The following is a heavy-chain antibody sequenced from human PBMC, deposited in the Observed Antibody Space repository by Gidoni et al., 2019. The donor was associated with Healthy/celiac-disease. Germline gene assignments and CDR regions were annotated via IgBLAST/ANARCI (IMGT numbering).Heavy chain of an antibody. Sequence: QLQLQESGPGLVKPSETLSLTCTVSGGSISRSSYYWGWIRQPPGKGLEWIGSIYYSGSTYYNPSLKSRVTISVDTSKNQFSLKLSSVTAADTAVYYCARQPQFSYHHYYMDVWGKGTTVTVSS. CDR3: ARQPQFSYHHYYMDV. CDR1: GGSISRSSYY. J-gene: IGHJ6*03. CDR2: IYYSGST. V-gene: IGHV4-39*01.